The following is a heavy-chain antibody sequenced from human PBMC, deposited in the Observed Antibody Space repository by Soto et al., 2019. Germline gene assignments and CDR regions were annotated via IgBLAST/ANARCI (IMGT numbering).Heavy chain of an antibody. Sequence: SETLSLTCTVSGGSISSYYWSWIRQPPGKGLEWIGYIYYSGSTNYNPSLKSRVTISVDTSKNQFSLKLSSVTAADTAVYYCARQEGYCSGGSCYPRDWFDPWGQGTLVTVSS. CDR2: IYYSGST. CDR1: GGSISSYY. CDR3: ARQEGYCSGGSCYPRDWFDP. V-gene: IGHV4-59*08. D-gene: IGHD2-15*01. J-gene: IGHJ5*02.